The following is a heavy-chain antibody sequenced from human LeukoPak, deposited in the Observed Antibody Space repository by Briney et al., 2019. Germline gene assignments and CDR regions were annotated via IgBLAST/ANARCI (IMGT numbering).Heavy chain of an antibody. D-gene: IGHD4-17*01. CDR2: ISWNSGSI. V-gene: IGHV3-9*01. Sequence: PGGSLRLSCAASGFTFDDYAMHWVRHAPGKGLEWVSGISWNSGSIGYADSVKGRFTISRDNAKNSLYLQMNSLRAEDTALYYCAKGSGGSGMTTVKNWGQGTLVTVSS. CDR3: AKGSGGSGMTTVKN. J-gene: IGHJ4*02. CDR1: GFTFDDYA.